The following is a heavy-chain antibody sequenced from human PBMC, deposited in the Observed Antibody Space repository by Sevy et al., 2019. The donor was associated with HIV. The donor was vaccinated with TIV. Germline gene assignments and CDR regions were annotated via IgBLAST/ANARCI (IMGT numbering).Heavy chain of an antibody. J-gene: IGHJ6*02. CDR2: ISGSGRYT. CDR3: ATRTLSSSFYYYYGMDL. Sequence: GGSLRLSCAASGFTFSSYTMSWVRQAPGKGLEWVSAISGSGRYTYDADSVKGRFTLSRDNSKNTLYLQMNSLRAEDTAVYYCATRTLSSSFYYYYGMDLWGQGTTVTVSS. D-gene: IGHD6-13*01. V-gene: IGHV3-23*01. CDR1: GFTFSSYT.